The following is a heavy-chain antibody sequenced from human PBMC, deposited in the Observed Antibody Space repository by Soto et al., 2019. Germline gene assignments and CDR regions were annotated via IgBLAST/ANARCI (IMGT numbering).Heavy chain of an antibody. CDR3: AKDLRITIFGVVNDY. J-gene: IGHJ4*02. CDR1: GFTFSSYA. Sequence: EVQLLESGGGLVQPGGSLRLSCAASGFTFSSYAMSCVRQAPGKGLEWGSAISGSGGSTYYADSVKGRFTISRDNSKNTLYRQMNSLRAEDTGVYYCAKDLRITIFGVVNDYWGQGTLVTVSS. CDR2: ISGSGGST. D-gene: IGHD3-3*01. V-gene: IGHV3-23*01.